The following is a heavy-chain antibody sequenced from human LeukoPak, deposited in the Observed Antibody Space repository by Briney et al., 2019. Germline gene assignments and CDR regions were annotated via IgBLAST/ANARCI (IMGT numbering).Heavy chain of an antibody. V-gene: IGHV4-4*02. CDR3: AREGPSQNYYYYYMDV. CDR2: IYHSGST. CDR1: GFTVSSNY. Sequence: PGGSLRLSCAASGFTVSSNYMSWVRQPPGKGLEWIGEIYHSGSTNYNPSLKSRVTISVDTSKNQFSLKLSSVTAADTAVYYCAREGPSQNYYYYYMDVWGKGTTVTVPS. J-gene: IGHJ6*03.